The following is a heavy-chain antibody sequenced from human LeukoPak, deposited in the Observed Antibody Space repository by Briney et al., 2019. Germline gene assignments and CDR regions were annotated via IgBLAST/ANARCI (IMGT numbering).Heavy chain of an antibody. CDR3: ARHSDSYGDRGPGY. D-gene: IGHD5-18*01. Sequence: SETLSLTCTVSDGSISSSSYYWGWIRQPPGKGLEWIGSIYYSGSTYYNPSLKSRVTISLDTSKNQFSLKLSSVTAADTTVYYCARHSDSYGDRGPGYWGPGTLVTVSS. CDR1: DGSISSSSYY. V-gene: IGHV4-39*07. CDR2: IYYSGST. J-gene: IGHJ4*02.